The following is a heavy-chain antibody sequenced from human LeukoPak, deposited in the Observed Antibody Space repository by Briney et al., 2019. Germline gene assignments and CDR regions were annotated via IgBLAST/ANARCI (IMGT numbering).Heavy chain of an antibody. D-gene: IGHD4-17*01. V-gene: IGHV3-74*01. CDR3: IRGRSRYGDYVGYH. Sequence: GGSLRLSCAASGFTFSDYWMHWVREAPGKGLVWVSRINSDGSHTDYADSVKGRFSLSRDNAKNTLYLQVNSLRAEDTGVYYCIRGRSRYGDYVGYHWGQGTLVTVSS. CDR1: GFTFSDYW. CDR2: INSDGSHT. J-gene: IGHJ4*02.